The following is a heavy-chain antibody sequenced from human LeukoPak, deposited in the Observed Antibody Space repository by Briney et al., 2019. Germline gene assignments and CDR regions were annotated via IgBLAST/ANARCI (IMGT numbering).Heavy chain of an antibody. V-gene: IGHV1-2*02. CDR3: ARVPSWTYFDY. D-gene: IGHD1-1*01. CDR1: GGTFSSYA. J-gene: IGHJ4*02. Sequence: ASVKVSCKASGGTFSSYAFSWVRQAPGQGLEWMGWFNCNSGGTDYAEKFQGRVTMTRDKSINTVYMELSSLRSDDTAIYYCARVPSWTYFDYWGQGTLVTVSS. CDR2: FNCNSGGT.